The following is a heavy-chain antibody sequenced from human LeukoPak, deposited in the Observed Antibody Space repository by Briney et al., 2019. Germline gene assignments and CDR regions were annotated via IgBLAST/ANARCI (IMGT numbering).Heavy chain of an antibody. CDR3: ARDHLVDIVATSADWYFDL. CDR2: ISSSSSYI. J-gene: IGHJ2*01. Sequence: GGSLRLSCAASGFTFSSYSMNWVRQAPGKGLEWVSSISSSSSYIYYADSVKGRFTISRDNAKNSLYLQMNSLRAEGTAVYYCARDHLVDIVATSADWYFDLWGRGTLVTVSS. D-gene: IGHD5-12*01. V-gene: IGHV3-21*01. CDR1: GFTFSSYS.